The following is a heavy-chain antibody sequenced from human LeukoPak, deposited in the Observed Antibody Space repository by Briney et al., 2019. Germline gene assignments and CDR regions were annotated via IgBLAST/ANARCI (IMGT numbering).Heavy chain of an antibody. CDR3: AKEVQGRSHFEN. Sequence: GGSLRLSCAASGFTFSHYGMSWVRQAPGKGLQWVSGIPSSGGTTYYADSVKGRFTISRDNSKNTLYLQMNSLRREDTAVYYCAKEVQGRSHFENWGQGTLVTVSS. CDR2: IPSSGGTT. V-gene: IGHV3-23*01. J-gene: IGHJ4*02. D-gene: IGHD1-1*01. CDR1: GFTFSHYG.